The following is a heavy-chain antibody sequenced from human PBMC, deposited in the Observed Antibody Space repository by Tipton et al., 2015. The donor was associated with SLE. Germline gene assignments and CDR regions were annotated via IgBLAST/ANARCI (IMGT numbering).Heavy chain of an antibody. CDR1: GGSISSASNY. CDR2: IYRSGST. D-gene: IGHD7-27*01. Sequence: TLSLTCTVSGGSISSASNYWSWVRQPAGKGLEWIGRIYRSGSTDYNPSLKSRVTISQDTSKNQFSLKLSSVTAADTAVYYCARGHAGDGYWYFDLWGRGILVTVSS. CDR3: ARGHAGDGYWYFDL. J-gene: IGHJ2*01. V-gene: IGHV4-61*02.